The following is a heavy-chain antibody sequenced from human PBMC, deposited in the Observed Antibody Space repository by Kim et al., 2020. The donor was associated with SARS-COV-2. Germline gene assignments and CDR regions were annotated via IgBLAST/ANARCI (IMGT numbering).Heavy chain of an antibody. Sequence: GGSLRLSCAASGFTFSSYGMHWVRQAPGKGLEWVAVISYDGSNKYYADSVKGRFTISRDNSKNTLYLQMNSLRAEDTAVYYCAKVALHGAFDYWGQGTLVTVSS. J-gene: IGHJ4*02. CDR3: AKVALHGAFDY. V-gene: IGHV3-30*18. CDR1: GFTFSSYG. CDR2: ISYDGSNK. D-gene: IGHD4-17*01.